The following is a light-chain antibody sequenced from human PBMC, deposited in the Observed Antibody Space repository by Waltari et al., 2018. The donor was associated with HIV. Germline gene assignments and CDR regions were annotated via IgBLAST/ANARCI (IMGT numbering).Light chain of an antibody. V-gene: IGLV2-8*01. CDR1: GSDIGGFDY. CDR3: SAYESINNHVV. J-gene: IGLJ2*01. Sequence: QSALTQPPSASGSLGQSVTISCTGTGSDIGGFDYVSWFQQHPGKVPKLIIYEVTQRPSGVPYCFSGSKSGNTASLTGSGLQADDEADYYCSAYESINNHVVFGGGTSLTVL. CDR2: EVT.